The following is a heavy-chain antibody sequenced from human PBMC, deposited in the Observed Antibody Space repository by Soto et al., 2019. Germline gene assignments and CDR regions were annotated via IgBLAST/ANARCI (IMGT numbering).Heavy chain of an antibody. V-gene: IGHV3-66*01. J-gene: IGHJ4*02. CDR1: GFTFSSYA. CDR2: IYSGGST. CDR3: ARDPRQSFYYDSSGFFFDY. D-gene: IGHD3-22*01. Sequence: PGGSLRLSCAASGFTFSSYAMHWVRQAPGKGLEWVSVIYSGGSTYYADSVKGRFTISRDNSKNTLYLQMNSLRAEDTAVYYCARDPRQSFYYDSSGFFFDYWGQGTLVTVSS.